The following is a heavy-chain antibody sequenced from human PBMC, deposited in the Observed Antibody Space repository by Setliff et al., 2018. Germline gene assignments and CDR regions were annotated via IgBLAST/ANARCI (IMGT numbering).Heavy chain of an antibody. CDR3: TRARDIAPTYYYMDV. CDR1: GFTFSTYS. CDR2: ISSTSTYI. V-gene: IGHV3-21*01. J-gene: IGHJ6*03. D-gene: IGHD5-12*01. Sequence: GGSLRLSCAASGFTFSTYSFNWVRQAPGKGLEWVSAISSTSTYIYYADSVKGRFTISRDNSKNSLYLHMNSLRAEDAAVYYCTRARDIAPTYYYMDVWGKGTTVTVSS.